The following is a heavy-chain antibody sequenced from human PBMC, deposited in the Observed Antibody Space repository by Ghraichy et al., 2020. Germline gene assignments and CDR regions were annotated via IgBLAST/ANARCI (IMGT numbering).Heavy chain of an antibody. D-gene: IGHD2-2*01. J-gene: IGHJ4*02. CDR3: ARDDSSTAGLFDY. Sequence: ASVKVSCKASGYTITNYGISWVRQAPGQGLEWMGWISSDKANTRYAERLQDRVTVTTDTSTSTAYMELRSLTSDDTAVYYCARDDSSTAGLFDYGGQGTLVTVSS. CDR2: ISSDKANT. CDR1: GYTITNYG. V-gene: IGHV1-18*04.